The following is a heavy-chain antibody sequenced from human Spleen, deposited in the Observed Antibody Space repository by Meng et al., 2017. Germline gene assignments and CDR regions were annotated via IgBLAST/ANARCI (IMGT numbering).Heavy chain of an antibody. V-gene: IGHV1-46*01. CDR1: GYTFTDFF. Sequence: QVQLVQSGPEVMKPGATFTMFCRTSGYTFTDFFLHWVRQAPEQGLEWLGTINSYTSGTAYARKFQGRITLTRDTSTTTVYMDLGSLGSDDTAFYYCAREKSPGHFDYFGQGSLVTVSS. CDR2: INSYTSGT. CDR3: AREKSPGHFDY. J-gene: IGHJ4*02.